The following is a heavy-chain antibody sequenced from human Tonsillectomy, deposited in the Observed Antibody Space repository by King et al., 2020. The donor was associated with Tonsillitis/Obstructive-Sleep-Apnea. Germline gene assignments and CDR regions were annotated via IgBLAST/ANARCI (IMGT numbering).Heavy chain of an antibody. V-gene: IGHV3-21*01. J-gene: IGHJ6*03. CDR2: ISSSSSYI. Sequence: VQLVESGGGLVKPGGSLRLSCAASGFTFSSYSMNWVRQAPGKGLEWVSSISSSSSYIYYADSVKGRFTISRDNAKNSLYLQMNSLRAGDTAVYYCARGGWGYCSSTSCYEGLDYYYMDVWGKGTTVTVSS. CDR3: ARGGWGYCSSTSCYEGLDYYYMDV. D-gene: IGHD2-2*01. CDR1: GFTFSSYS.